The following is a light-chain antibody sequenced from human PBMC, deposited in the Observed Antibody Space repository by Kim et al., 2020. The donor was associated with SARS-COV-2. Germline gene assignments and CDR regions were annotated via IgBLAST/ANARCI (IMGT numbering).Light chain of an antibody. V-gene: IGLV3-21*04. CDR2: YDS. CDR1: NIGSKS. Sequence: SYELTQPPSVSVAPGKTARITCGGNNIGSKSVHWYQQKPGQAPVLVIYYDSDRPSGIPERFSGSNSGNTATLTISRVEAGDEADYYCQVWDSSSDHSHAVFGGGTQLTVL. J-gene: IGLJ2*01. CDR3: QVWDSSSDHSHAV.